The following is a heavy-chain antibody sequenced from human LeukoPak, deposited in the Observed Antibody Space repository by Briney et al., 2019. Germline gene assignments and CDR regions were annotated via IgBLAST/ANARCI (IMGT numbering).Heavy chain of an antibody. CDR3: ARIGESSTSCYKGYYYYYGMDV. V-gene: IGHV4-34*01. Sequence: SETLSLTCTVSGGSISSYYWSWIRQPPGKGLEWIGEINHSGSTNYNPSLKSRVTISVDTSKNQFSLKLSSVTAADTAVYYCARIGESSTSCYKGYYYYYGMDVWGQGTTVTVSS. J-gene: IGHJ6*02. D-gene: IGHD2-2*02. CDR1: GGSISSYY. CDR2: INHSGST.